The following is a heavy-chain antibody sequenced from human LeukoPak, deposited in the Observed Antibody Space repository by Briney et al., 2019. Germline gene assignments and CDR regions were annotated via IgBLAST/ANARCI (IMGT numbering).Heavy chain of an antibody. D-gene: IGHD5-18*01. J-gene: IGHJ5*02. Sequence: SETLSLTCAVSGGSISSGGYSWSRIRQPPGKGLEWIGYIYHSGSTYYNPSLKSRVTISVDRSKNQFSLKLSSVTAADTAVYYCASKRGYSYGSSTWFDPWGQGTLVTVSS. CDR3: ASKRGYSYGSSTWFDP. V-gene: IGHV4-30-2*01. CDR2: IYHSGST. CDR1: GGSISSGGYS.